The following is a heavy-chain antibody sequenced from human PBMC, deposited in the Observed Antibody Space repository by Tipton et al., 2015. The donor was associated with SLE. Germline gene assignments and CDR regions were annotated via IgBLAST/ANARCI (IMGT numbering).Heavy chain of an antibody. CDR3: ARDKRDY. J-gene: IGHJ4*02. V-gene: IGHV3-30*04. Sequence: AVSGFTFSSYAMHWVRQAPGKGPEWVALISYDGTNTYYADSVKGRFTISRDNSKNTLYLLMDSLRAEDTALYYCARDKRDYWGQGTLVTVSS. CDR1: GFTFSSYA. CDR2: ISYDGTNT.